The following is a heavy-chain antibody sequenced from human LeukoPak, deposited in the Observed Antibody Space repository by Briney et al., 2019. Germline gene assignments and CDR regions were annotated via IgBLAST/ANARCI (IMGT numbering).Heavy chain of an antibody. V-gene: IGHV4-39*07. CDR2: IYYSGST. Sequence: SETLSLTCTVSGGSISSSSYYWGWIRQPPGKGLEWIGSIYYSGSTYYNPSLKSRVTISVDTSKNQFSLKLSSVTAADTAVYYCVREYSSSSGIYYYYYMDVWGKGTTVTVSS. J-gene: IGHJ6*03. D-gene: IGHD6-6*01. CDR1: GGSISSSSYY. CDR3: VREYSSSSGIYYYYYMDV.